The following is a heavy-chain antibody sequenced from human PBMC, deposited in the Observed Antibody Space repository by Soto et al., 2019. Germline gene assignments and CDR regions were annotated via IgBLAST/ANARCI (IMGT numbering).Heavy chain of an antibody. CDR3: ARAETITIFGVVILNGMYV. V-gene: IGHV1-69*01. D-gene: IGHD3-3*01. CDR2: IIPIFGTA. Sequence: QVQLVQSGAEVKKPGSSVKVSCKASGGTFSSYAISWVRQAPGQGLEWMGGIIPIFGTANYAQKFQGRVTITADESTSTADMELSSLRSEDTAVYYCARAETITIFGVVILNGMYVWGQGTTVTVSS. CDR1: GGTFSSYA. J-gene: IGHJ6*02.